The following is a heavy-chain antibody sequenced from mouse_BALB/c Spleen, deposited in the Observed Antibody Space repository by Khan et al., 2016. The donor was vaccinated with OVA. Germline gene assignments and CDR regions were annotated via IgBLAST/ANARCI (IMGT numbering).Heavy chain of an antibody. J-gene: IGHJ2*01. CDR3: ARKNGSDFDY. V-gene: IGHV1-20*02. CDR1: GYSFTGYF. Sequence: VQLKESGPELVKPGASVKISCKASGYSFTGYFMNWVMQSHGKSLEWIGRINPHIGETLYNQKFKGKATLTVDESSRTVHMALRSLASEDSAVYYCARKNGSDFDYWGQGTTLTVSS. D-gene: IGHD1-1*01. CDR2: INPHIGET.